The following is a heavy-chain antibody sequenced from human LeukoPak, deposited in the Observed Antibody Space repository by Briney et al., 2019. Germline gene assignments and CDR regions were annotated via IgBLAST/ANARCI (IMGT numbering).Heavy chain of an antibody. Sequence: GRSLRLSCAASGFIFDDYAMHWVRQAPGKGREWVSGISWNSGGICYADSVKGRFTISRDNAKKFLYLQMNSLRDADTALYSCVKDFYRAVAGSIGFWGQGILVTVSS. D-gene: IGHD6-19*01. CDR1: GFIFDDYA. CDR3: VKDFYRAVAGSIGF. V-gene: IGHV3-9*01. J-gene: IGHJ4*02. CDR2: ISWNSGGI.